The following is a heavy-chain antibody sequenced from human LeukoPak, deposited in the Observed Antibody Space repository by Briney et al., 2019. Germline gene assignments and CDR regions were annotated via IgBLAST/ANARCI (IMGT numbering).Heavy chain of an antibody. CDR1: GFTFSSYD. J-gene: IGHJ4*02. V-gene: IGHV3-30*01. CDR3: AREESLERRGAFDY. Sequence: GGSLRLSCAASGFTFSSYDMQWVRQARGKGGEGVAFISYDETNKYYADSVKGRFTISSDNSNNTLYLQMNSLRAEDTAVYYCAREESLERRGAFDYWGQGTLVTVSS. CDR2: ISYDETNK.